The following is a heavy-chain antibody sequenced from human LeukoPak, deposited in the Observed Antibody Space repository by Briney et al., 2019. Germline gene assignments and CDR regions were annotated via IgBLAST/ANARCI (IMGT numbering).Heavy chain of an antibody. Sequence: GGSLRLSCAVSGFTFSNYAMSWVRQAPGKGLEWVSVITGSGVHTYYADSVKGRFTISRDNSKNTLSLQMNSLRAEDTAVYYCAKCRMTTVTPFDYWGQGTLVTVSS. CDR2: ITGSGVHT. CDR1: GFTFSNYA. CDR3: AKCRMTTVTPFDY. D-gene: IGHD4-17*01. V-gene: IGHV3-23*01. J-gene: IGHJ4*02.